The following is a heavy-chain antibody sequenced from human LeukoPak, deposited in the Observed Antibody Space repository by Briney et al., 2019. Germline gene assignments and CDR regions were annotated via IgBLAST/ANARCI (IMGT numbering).Heavy chain of an antibody. Sequence: GESLKISCKASGCSFPNYWIGWVRQLPGKGLEWMGIIYPGDSDTRYSPSLQGQVTISADKSNSTAYLQWSSLKASDTAMYYCARRGYGGDWGGYWGQGTLVIVSS. CDR1: GCSFPNYW. D-gene: IGHD4-23*01. CDR3: ARRGYGGDWGGY. CDR2: IYPGDSDT. V-gene: IGHV5-51*01. J-gene: IGHJ4*02.